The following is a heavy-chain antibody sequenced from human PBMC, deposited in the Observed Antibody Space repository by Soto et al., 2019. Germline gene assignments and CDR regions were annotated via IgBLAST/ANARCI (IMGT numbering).Heavy chain of an antibody. CDR3: ARGKDQPNPRTYSYYDS. D-gene: IGHD2-2*01. CDR2: INSDGSTT. Sequence: PGGSRRRSCAASGFTLSNHWMHWVRQAPGKGLVWVSRINSDGSTTTYADSVKGRFTISRDNAKNTLYLQMNSLRAEDTAVYDCARGKDQPNPRTYSYYDSWGQGTMVSVSS. V-gene: IGHV3-74*01. J-gene: IGHJ4*02. CDR1: GFTLSNHW.